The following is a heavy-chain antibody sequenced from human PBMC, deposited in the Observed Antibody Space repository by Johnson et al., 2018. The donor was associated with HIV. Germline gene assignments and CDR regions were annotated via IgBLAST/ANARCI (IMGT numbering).Heavy chain of an antibody. V-gene: IGHV3-20*04. Sequence: VQLVESGGGVVRPGGSLRLSCAGSGFIFDDYDMTWVRQPPGKGLEWVSGINWNGGRTGYADSVKGRFTISRENAKNSLYLQMNSLRAEDTALYYCARQHNYDSSAFDIWGQGTMVTVSS. CDR3: ARQHNYDSSAFDI. CDR2: INWNGGRT. CDR1: GFIFDDYD. J-gene: IGHJ3*02. D-gene: IGHD3-22*01.